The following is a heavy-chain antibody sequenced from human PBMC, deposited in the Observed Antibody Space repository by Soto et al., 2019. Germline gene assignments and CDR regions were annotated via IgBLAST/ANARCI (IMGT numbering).Heavy chain of an antibody. Sequence: GGSLRLSCAASGFTFSSYGMHWVRQAPGKGLEWVAVISYDGSNKYYADSVKGRFTISRDNSKNTLYLQMNSLRAEDTAVYYCAKDFTYSSSWYRMRYYYYGMDVWGQGTTVPVSS. CDR2: ISYDGSNK. D-gene: IGHD6-13*01. CDR1: GFTFSSYG. CDR3: AKDFTYSSSWYRMRYYYYGMDV. V-gene: IGHV3-30*18. J-gene: IGHJ6*02.